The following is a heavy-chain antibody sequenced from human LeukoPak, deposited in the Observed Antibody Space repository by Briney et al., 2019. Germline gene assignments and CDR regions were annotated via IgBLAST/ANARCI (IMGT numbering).Heavy chain of an antibody. CDR1: GGSISSSTYY. J-gene: IGHJ4*02. D-gene: IGHD5-24*01. CDR2: IYYSGST. V-gene: IGHV4-39*07. CDR3: ARGFAGDGYNFDY. Sequence: SETLSLTCTVSGGSISSSTYYWGWIRQPPGKGLEWIGSIYYSGSTYHNPSLKSRVTISVDTSKNQFSLKLSSLTAADTAVYYCARGFAGDGYNFDYWGQGTLVTVSS.